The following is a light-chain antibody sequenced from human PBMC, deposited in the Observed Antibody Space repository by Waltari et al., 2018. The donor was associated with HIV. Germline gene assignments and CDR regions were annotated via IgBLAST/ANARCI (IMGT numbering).Light chain of an antibody. J-gene: IGLJ3*02. V-gene: IGLV7-46*01. CDR2: DAI. Sequence: QGVVTQEPSLTVSPGGTVTPPCGSSTRAVPSGHYPYWFQQKPGQAPVTLIYDAINKHSWTPARFSGSLLGGKAALILAGAQPEDEADYYCFLSYGVVWVFGGGTKLTVL. CDR3: FLSYGVVWV. CDR1: TRAVPSGHY.